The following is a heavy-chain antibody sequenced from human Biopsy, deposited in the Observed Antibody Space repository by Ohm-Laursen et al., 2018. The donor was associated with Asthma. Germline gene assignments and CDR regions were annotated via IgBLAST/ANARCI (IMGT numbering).Heavy chain of an antibody. CDR3: AGDYEGDCVRRHHPIAY. D-gene: IGHD2-21*02. CDR1: GGTFNTFG. Sequence: ASSVKVSCKASGGTFNTFGISWVRQAPGQGLEWMGWIIPFYGTTTYAQNFQGRLTLTADESTSTAYMELRSLRSEDTAVYFCAGDYEGDCVRRHHPIAYWGQGTLVTVSS. J-gene: IGHJ4*02. V-gene: IGHV1-69*13. CDR2: IIPFYGTT.